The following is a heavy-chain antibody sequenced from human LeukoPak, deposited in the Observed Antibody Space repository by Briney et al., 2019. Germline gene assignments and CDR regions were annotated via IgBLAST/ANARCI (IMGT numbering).Heavy chain of an antibody. D-gene: IGHD2-8*01. J-gene: IGHJ6*03. CDR2: INPHSGGT. Sequence: GASVKVSCKASGYTFTGYYIHWVRPAPGQGLEWMGWINPHSGGTNYAQKFQGRVTMTRDTSISTAYMEMNSLTSDDTAIYYCARSARHCNNGVCFTDYYIDLWGKGTTVTVSS. CDR3: ARSARHCNNGVCFTDYYIDL. CDR1: GYTFTGYY. V-gene: IGHV1-2*02.